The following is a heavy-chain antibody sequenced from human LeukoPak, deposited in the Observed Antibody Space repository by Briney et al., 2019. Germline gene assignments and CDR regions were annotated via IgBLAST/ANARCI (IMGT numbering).Heavy chain of an antibody. CDR1: GFTFSNAW. V-gene: IGHV3-30-3*01. Sequence: GGSLRLSCAASGFTFSNAWMSWVRQAPGKGLEWVALIGYDGANKYYADSVKGRFILSRDNSKNTMYLQLNSLRPEDTAIYYCARHENGDLDYWGLGTLVTVSS. D-gene: IGHD3-10*01. CDR2: IGYDGANK. CDR3: ARHENGDLDY. J-gene: IGHJ4*02.